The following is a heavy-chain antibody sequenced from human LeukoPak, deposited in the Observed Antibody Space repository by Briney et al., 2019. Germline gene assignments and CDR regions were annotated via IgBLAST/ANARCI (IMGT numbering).Heavy chain of an antibody. CDR3: ARDTYSSGWYDH. D-gene: IGHD6-19*01. Sequence: GGSLRLSCAASGFTFSSYAMHWVRQAPGKGLEWVAVISYDGSNKYYADSVKGRFTISRDNSKNTLYLQMNSLRAEDTAVYYCARDTYSSGWYDHWGQGTLATVSS. J-gene: IGHJ5*02. V-gene: IGHV3-30*04. CDR1: GFTFSSYA. CDR2: ISYDGSNK.